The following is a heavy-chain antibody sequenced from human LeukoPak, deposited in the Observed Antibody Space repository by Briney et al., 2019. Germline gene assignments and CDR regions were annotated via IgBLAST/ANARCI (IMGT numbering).Heavy chain of an antibody. D-gene: IGHD1-26*01. CDR2: IDSDGSRT. CDR1: RFTFSNYW. V-gene: IGHV3-74*01. Sequence: PGGSLRLSCAASRFTFSNYWMHWVRHAQGKGRVWVSRIDSDGSRTTHADSVKGRFTSSRDNAKNTLYLQMNSLRAEDTAVYYCARKSGSYYFFDYWGQGTLVTVSS. J-gene: IGHJ4*02. CDR3: ARKSGSYYFFDY.